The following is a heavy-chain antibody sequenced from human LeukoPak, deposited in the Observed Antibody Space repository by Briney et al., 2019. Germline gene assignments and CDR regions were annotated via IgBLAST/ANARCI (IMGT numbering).Heavy chain of an antibody. CDR2: ISGSGAAT. Sequence: GGSLRLSCAASGLAFSSSTMSWVRQAPGKGLECVSIISGSGAATYYTDSVTGRFTISRDNSKNTLFLQMNSLRAEDTAVYYCAGRPSGEGLAPLDYWGQGALVAVSS. CDR1: GLAFSSST. CDR3: AGRPSGEGLAPLDY. J-gene: IGHJ4*02. V-gene: IGHV3-23*01. D-gene: IGHD1-14*01.